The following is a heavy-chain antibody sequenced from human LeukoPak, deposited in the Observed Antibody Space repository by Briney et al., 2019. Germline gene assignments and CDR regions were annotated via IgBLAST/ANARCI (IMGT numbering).Heavy chain of an antibody. CDR2: INPNSGGT. CDR1: GYTFTGYY. J-gene: IGHJ5*02. Sequence: GASVKVSCKASGYTFTGYYMHWVRQAPGQGLEWMGWINPNSGGTNYAQKFQGRVTMTRDTSISTAYMELSRLRSDDTAVYYCARVVRRAAAGTNWFDPWGQGTLVTVSS. CDR3: ARVVRRAAAGTNWFDP. D-gene: IGHD6-13*01. V-gene: IGHV1-2*02.